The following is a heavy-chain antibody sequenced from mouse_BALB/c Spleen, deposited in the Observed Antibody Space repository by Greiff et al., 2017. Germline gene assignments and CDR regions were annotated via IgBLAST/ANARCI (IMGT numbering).Heavy chain of an antibody. Sequence: VQLQQSGAELVRPGALVKLSCKASGFNIKDYYMHWVKQRPEQGLEWIGWIDPENGNTIYDPKFQGKASITADTSSNTAYLQLSSLTSEDTAVYYCAPMITTYAMDYWGQGTSVTVSS. J-gene: IGHJ4*01. D-gene: IGHD2-4*01. V-gene: IGHV14-1*02. CDR3: APMITTYAMDY. CDR2: IDPENGNT. CDR1: GFNIKDYY.